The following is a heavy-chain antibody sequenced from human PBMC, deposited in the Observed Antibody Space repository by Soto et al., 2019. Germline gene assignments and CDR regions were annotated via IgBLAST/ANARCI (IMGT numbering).Heavy chain of an antibody. D-gene: IGHD5-12*01. V-gene: IGHV4-61*01. J-gene: IGHJ5*02. CDR1: GGSVSSGSYY. Sequence: SETLSLTCTVSGGSVSSGSYYWSWIRQPPGKGLEWIGYIYYSGSTNYNPSLKSRVTISVDTSKNQFSLKLSSVTAADTAVYYCARYSGYDFWFDPWGQGTLVTVSS. CDR2: IYYSGST. CDR3: ARYSGYDFWFDP.